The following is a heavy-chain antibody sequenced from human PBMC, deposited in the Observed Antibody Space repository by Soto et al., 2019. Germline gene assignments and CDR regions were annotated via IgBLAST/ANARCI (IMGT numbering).Heavy chain of an antibody. CDR2: VSAGGDMT. J-gene: IGHJ6*02. CDR3: ARGDRGGSGSPASYYYSGLDV. CDR1: GFTFSSYA. Sequence: DVQLLESGGHLVQPGGSLSLSCAASGFTFSSYAMSWVRQAPGKGLEWVSSVSAGGDMTYYSDSVKGRFTISRDNSNHALFLQMNSLRIEDTALYYCARGDRGGSGSPASYYYSGLDVWGQGTTVTVS. V-gene: IGHV3-23*01. D-gene: IGHD3-10*01.